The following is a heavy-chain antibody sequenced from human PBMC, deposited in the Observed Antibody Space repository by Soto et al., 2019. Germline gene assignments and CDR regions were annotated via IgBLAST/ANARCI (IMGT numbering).Heavy chain of an antibody. D-gene: IGHD4-17*01. J-gene: IGHJ6*02. Sequence: PSETLSLTCTVSGGSVSSGSYYWSWIRQPPGKGLEWIGYIYYSGSTNYNPSLKSRVTISVDTSKNQFSLKLSSVTAADTAVYYCARDNHPLTTVTTRYYYYGMDVWGQGTTVTVSS. CDR2: IYYSGST. CDR1: GGSVSSGSYY. CDR3: ARDNHPLTTVTTRYYYYGMDV. V-gene: IGHV4-61*01.